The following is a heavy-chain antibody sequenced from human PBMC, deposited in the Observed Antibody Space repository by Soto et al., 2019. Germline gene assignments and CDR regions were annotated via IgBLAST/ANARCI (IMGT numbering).Heavy chain of an antibody. Sequence: QVQLVESGGGVVQPGRSLRLSCAASGFSLSSYPMHWVRQAPGKGPEWVAVISFDGTIQLYADSVKGRSTISRDTSTNTLFQQMNSMTTENTAMYCCARDKKPDPPDVWDVWGQGTLVTVSS. V-gene: IGHV3-30*04. J-gene: IGHJ4*02. CDR2: ISFDGTIQ. CDR1: GFSLSSYP. D-gene: IGHD1-26*01. CDR3: ARDKKPDPPDVWDV.